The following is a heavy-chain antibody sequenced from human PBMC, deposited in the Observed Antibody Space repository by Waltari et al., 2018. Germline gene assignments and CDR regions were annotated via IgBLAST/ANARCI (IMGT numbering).Heavy chain of an antibody. Sequence: QLQLQESGPGLVKPSETLSLTCTVSGGSISSSSYYWGWIRQPPGKGLEWIGSIYYSGRTYYNPSLKSRVTISVDTSKNQFSLKLSSVTAADTAVYYCARHLSMVRGVLNWFDPWGQGTLVTVSS. J-gene: IGHJ5*02. D-gene: IGHD3-10*01. V-gene: IGHV4-39*01. CDR2: IYYSGRT. CDR3: ARHLSMVRGVLNWFDP. CDR1: GGSISSSSYY.